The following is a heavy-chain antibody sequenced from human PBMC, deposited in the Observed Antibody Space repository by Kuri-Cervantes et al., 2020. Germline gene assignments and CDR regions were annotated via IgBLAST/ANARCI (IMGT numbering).Heavy chain of an antibody. CDR2: ISYDGGNI. V-gene: IGHV3-30-3*01. CDR1: GFTFSSYA. Sequence: GESLKISCAASGFTFSSYAMHWVRQAPGKGLEWVAVISYDGGNIFYEDSVKGRFTISRDNSKNTLYLQMNSLRPEDTAVYYCARSTGWWCMDAWGSGTTVTVSS. J-gene: IGHJ6*03. CDR3: ARSTGWWCMDA. D-gene: IGHD2-21*01.